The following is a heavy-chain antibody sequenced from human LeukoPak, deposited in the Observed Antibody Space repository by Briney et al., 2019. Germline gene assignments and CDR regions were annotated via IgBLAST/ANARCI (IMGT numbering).Heavy chain of an antibody. V-gene: IGHV1-2*02. CDR2: INPNSGGT. J-gene: IGHJ5*02. D-gene: IGHD6-19*01. CDR3: ARDMSIAVAGRGDNWFDP. Sequence: ASVKVSCKASGYTFTGYYMHWVRQAPGRGLEWMGWINPNSGGTNYAQKFQGRVTMTRDTSISTAYMELSRLRSDDTAVYYCARDMSIAVAGRGDNWFDPWGQGTLVTVSS. CDR1: GYTFTGYY.